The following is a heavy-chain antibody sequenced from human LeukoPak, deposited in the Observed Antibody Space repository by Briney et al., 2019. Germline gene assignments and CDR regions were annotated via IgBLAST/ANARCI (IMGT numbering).Heavy chain of an antibody. Sequence: PGRSLRLSCAASGFTFSSYAMHWVRQAPGKGLEWVAVISYDGSNKYYAESVKGRFTISRDNFKNTLYMQMNRLRDQETAVYYCARAPLRYYDYVWGSYPNYWGQGTLVTVSS. CDR2: ISYDGSNK. CDR1: GFTFSSYA. D-gene: IGHD3-16*01. CDR3: ARAPLRYYDYVWGSYPNY. J-gene: IGHJ4*02. V-gene: IGHV3-30*04.